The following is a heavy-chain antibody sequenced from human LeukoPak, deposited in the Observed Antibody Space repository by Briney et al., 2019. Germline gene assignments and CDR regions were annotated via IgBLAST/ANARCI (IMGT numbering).Heavy chain of an antibody. J-gene: IGHJ4*02. CDR1: GYTFTSYG. CDR2: ISAYSGNT. CDR3: ARGEAYYDILTGVDY. D-gene: IGHD3-9*01. Sequence: ASVKVSCQASGYTFTSYGISWVRQAPGQGLEWMGWISAYSGNTNYAQKLQGRVTMTTDTSTSTAYMELRSLRSDDTAVYYCARGEAYYDILTGVDYWGQGTLVTVSS. V-gene: IGHV1-18*01.